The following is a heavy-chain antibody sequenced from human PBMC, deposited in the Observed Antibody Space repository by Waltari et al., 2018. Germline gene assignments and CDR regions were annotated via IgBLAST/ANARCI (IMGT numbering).Heavy chain of an antibody. Sequence: QVQLQQWGAGLLKPSETLSLTCAVYGQPFSHLYYTLTRPPPGQGLGWIGQINPSGGTDYNPSLRSRATMSADTSKRQLTLNLKSVTTADTAVYYCTRITSNTWHDWGQGTRVTVSS. V-gene: IGHV4-34*01. J-gene: IGHJ4*02. D-gene: IGHD3-10*01. CDR3: TRITSNTWHD. CDR2: INPSGGT. CDR1: GQPFSHLY.